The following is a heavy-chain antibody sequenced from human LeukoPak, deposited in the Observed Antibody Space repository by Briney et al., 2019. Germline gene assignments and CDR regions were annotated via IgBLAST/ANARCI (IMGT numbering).Heavy chain of an antibody. CDR3: AKGGYCSGGTCYLGSFDI. CDR2: ISSSGGNT. CDR1: GFTFSNYA. D-gene: IGHD2-15*01. J-gene: IGHJ3*02. Sequence: GRSLRLSCSVSGFTFSNYAMNWVRQTPRTGLEWVSAISSSGGNTYYADSVKGRFTISRDNSKNTLYLQMKSLRAEDTAVYYCAKGGYCSGGTCYLGSFDIWGLGTMVTVSS. V-gene: IGHV3-23*01.